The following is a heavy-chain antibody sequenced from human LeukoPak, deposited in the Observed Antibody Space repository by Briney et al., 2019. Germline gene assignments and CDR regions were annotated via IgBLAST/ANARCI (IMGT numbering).Heavy chain of an antibody. Sequence: PSETLSLTCTVSGGSITSSPYWWSWIRQPPGKGLEWIATIYYSGGTYYNPSLKSRVTIAGDTSKNQFSLELRSVTAADTAVYFCERRQYGVGFEIWVQGTMVTVSS. V-gene: IGHV4-39*01. J-gene: IGHJ3*02. CDR2: IYYSGGT. CDR3: ERRQYGVGFEI. CDR1: GGSITSSPYW. D-gene: IGHD2/OR15-2a*01.